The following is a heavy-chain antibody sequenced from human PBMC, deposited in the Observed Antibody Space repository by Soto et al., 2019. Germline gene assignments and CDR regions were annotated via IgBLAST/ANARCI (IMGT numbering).Heavy chain of an antibody. V-gene: IGHV5-51*01. CDR3: ARIVVPAATDYYYYYGMDV. CDR1: GYSFTSYW. Sequence: GESLKISCKGSGYSFTSYWIGWVRQMPGKGLEWMGIIYPGDSDTRYSPSFQGQVTISADKSISTAYLQWSSLKASDTAMYYCARIVVPAATDYYYYYGMDVWGQGTTVTVSS. J-gene: IGHJ6*02. D-gene: IGHD2-2*01. CDR2: IYPGDSDT.